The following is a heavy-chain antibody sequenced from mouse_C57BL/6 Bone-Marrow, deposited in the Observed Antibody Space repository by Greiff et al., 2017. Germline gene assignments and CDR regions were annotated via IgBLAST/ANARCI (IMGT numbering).Heavy chain of an antibody. V-gene: IGHV7-3*01. CDR2: IRNKANGYTT. CDR1: GFTFTDYY. J-gene: IGHJ3*01. D-gene: IGHD2-12*01. Sequence: DVMLVESGGGLVQPGGSLSLSCAASGFTFTDYYMSWVRQPPGKALEWLGFIRNKANGYTTEYSESVKGRFTISRDNSQSILYLQMNALRAEDSATDYGASYDDAAWFAYWGQGTLVTVSA. CDR3: ASYDDAAWFAY.